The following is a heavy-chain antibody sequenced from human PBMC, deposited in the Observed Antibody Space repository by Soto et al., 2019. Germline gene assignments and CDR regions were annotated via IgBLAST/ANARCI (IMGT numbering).Heavy chain of an antibody. CDR1: GGSFSGYC. V-gene: IGHV4-34*01. D-gene: IGHD3-3*01. J-gene: IGHJ5*02. CDR3: ARGRVYFLDP. CDR2: INHSGST. Sequence: SETLSLTCAVYGGSFSGYCWSWIRQPPGKGLEWIGEINHSGSTNYNPSLKSRVTISVDTSKNQFSLKLSSVTAADTAVYYCARGRVYFLDPWGQGTLVTVSS.